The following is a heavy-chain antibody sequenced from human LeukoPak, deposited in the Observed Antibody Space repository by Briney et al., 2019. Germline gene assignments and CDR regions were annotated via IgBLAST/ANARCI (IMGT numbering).Heavy chain of an antibody. Sequence: ASVRVSCKASGYKFISHYLQWVRQAPGLGPEWMGWMHGGNGNTRYAEKFEGRVTMTRDTSTGTAYMDLSTLTSDDTAVYCCAREGSYCVGGDCYSFDFWGQGTLVTVSS. D-gene: IGHD2-21*02. CDR2: MHGGNGNT. CDR3: AREGSYCVGGDCYSFDF. J-gene: IGHJ4*02. CDR1: GYKFISHY. V-gene: IGHV1-2*02.